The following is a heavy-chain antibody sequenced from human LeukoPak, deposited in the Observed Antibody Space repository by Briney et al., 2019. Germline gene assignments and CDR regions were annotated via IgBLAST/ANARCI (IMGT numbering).Heavy chain of an antibody. Sequence: SQTLSLTCAISGDSVSSNSVTWNWIRQSPSRGLEWLGRTYYRSTWYNDYAVSVRGRITVNPDTSKNQFSLHLNSVTPEDTAVYYCARRLTQYDCFDPWGQRILVTVSS. D-gene: IGHD2-2*01. J-gene: IGHJ5*02. V-gene: IGHV6-1*01. CDR2: TYYRSTWYN. CDR1: GDSVSSNSVT. CDR3: ARRLTQYDCFDP.